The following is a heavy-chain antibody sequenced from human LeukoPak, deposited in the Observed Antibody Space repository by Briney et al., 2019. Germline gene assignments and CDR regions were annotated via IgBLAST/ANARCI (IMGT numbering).Heavy chain of an antibody. D-gene: IGHD5-18*01. CDR2: ISYDGSNK. Sequence: PGGSLRLSCAASGFTFSSYGMHWVRQAPGKGVEWVAVISYDGSNKYYADSVKGRFTISRDNSKNTLYLQMNSLRAEDTAVYYCAKDPGYSYGYSFDYWGQGTLVTVSS. CDR3: AKDPGYSYGYSFDY. CDR1: GFTFSSYG. J-gene: IGHJ4*02. V-gene: IGHV3-30*18.